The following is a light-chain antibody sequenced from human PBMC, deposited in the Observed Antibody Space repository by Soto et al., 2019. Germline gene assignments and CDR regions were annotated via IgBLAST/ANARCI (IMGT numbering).Light chain of an antibody. CDR1: QSVSSNY. CDR3: QQYISSPRT. CDR2: GAS. Sequence: EIVLTQSPGTPSLSPGERATLSCRASQSVSSNYLAWYQQKPGQAPRLLIYGASSRATGIPDRFSGSGSGADFTLTISRLEPEDFAVYYCQQYISSPRTFGQGTKVDIK. V-gene: IGKV3-20*01. J-gene: IGKJ1*01.